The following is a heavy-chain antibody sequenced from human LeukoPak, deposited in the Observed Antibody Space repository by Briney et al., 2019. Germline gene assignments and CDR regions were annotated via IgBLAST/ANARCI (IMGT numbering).Heavy chain of an antibody. D-gene: IGHD2-21*01. J-gene: IGHJ4*02. V-gene: IGHV3-11*04. CDR1: GFTVSSNY. Sequence: GGSLRLSCAASGFTVSSNYMSWVRQAPGKGLEWVSYISSSGDTIYHADSVKGRFTISRDNAKNSLYLQMNSLRAEDTAVYYCARVKGAYSFDYSGQGTLVTVSS. CDR3: ARVKGAYSFDY. CDR2: ISSSGDTI.